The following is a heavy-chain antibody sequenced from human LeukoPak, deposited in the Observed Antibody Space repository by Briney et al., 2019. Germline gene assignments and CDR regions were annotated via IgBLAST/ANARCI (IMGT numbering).Heavy chain of an antibody. Sequence: GESPKISCRGPGYTFTSYWIGWVRQLPGKGLDWMGVIYPGDSNTKYTPSFRGQVTISADRSISTAYLQWSSLKASDTAMYYCALSVRYFDWLPPYYYYYYGMDVWGQGTTVTVSS. CDR1: GYTFTSYW. V-gene: IGHV5-51*01. J-gene: IGHJ6*02. CDR3: ALSVRYFDWLPPYYYYYYGMDV. D-gene: IGHD3-9*01. CDR2: IYPGDSNT.